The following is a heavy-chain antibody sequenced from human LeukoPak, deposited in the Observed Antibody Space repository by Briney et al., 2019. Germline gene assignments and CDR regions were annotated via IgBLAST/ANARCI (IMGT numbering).Heavy chain of an antibody. CDR2: NYYSGST. CDR3: ARGGYCSSTSCLDY. V-gene: IGHV4-31*03. D-gene: IGHD2-2*01. CDR1: GGSISRGGYY. Sequence: SDTLSLTCTVSGGSISRGGYYWRWIRKHPGKGLEWNGYNYYSGSTYYNPSLNSRVTISVDTSKNQFSLKLSSVTAADTVVYYCARGGYCSSTSCLDYWGQGTLVTVSS. J-gene: IGHJ4*02.